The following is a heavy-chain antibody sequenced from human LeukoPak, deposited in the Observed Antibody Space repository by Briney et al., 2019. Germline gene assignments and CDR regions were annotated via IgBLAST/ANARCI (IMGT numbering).Heavy chain of an antibody. CDR2: ISAYNGNT. CDR1: GYTFTSYG. D-gene: IGHD6-6*01. J-gene: IGHJ4*02. V-gene: IGHV1-18*01. CDR3: ARGHGIYSTSKGFFDY. Sequence: ASVKVSCKASGYTFTSYGISWVRQAPGQGLEWMGWISAYNGNTNYAQKLQGRVTMTTDTSTSTAYMELRSLRSDDTAMYYCARGHGIYSTSKGFFDYWGQGTLVTVSS.